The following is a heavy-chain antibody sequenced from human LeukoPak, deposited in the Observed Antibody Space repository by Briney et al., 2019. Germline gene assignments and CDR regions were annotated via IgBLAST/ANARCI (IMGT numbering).Heavy chain of an antibody. D-gene: IGHD6-19*01. Sequence: ASETLSLTCTVSGGSISSSSYYWGWIRQPPGKGLEWIGSIYYSGSTYYNPSLKSRVTISVDTSKNQFSLKLSSVTAADTAVYYCARAYSSGWYWVYWGQGTLVTVSS. V-gene: IGHV4-39*01. CDR2: IYYSGST. CDR1: GGSISSSSYY. J-gene: IGHJ4*02. CDR3: ARAYSSGWYWVY.